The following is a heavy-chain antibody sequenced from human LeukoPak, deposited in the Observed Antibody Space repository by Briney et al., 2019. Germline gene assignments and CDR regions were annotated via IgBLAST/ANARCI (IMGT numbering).Heavy chain of an antibody. CDR1: GFTFSSYS. J-gene: IGHJ2*01. CDR2: ISSSSSYI. CDR3: AREPDCSSTSCYAHFDL. V-gene: IGHV3-21*04. Sequence: GGSLRLSCAASGFTFSSYSMNWVRQAPGEGLEWVSSISSSSSYIYYADSVKGRFTISRDNAKNSLYLQMNSLRAEDTALYYCAREPDCSSTSCYAHFDLWGRGTLVTVSS. D-gene: IGHD2-2*01.